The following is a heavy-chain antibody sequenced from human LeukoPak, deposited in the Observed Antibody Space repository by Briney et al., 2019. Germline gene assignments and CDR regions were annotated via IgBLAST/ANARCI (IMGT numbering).Heavy chain of an antibody. V-gene: IGHV1-46*01. D-gene: IGHD3-22*01. CDR1: VYTFTSYY. Sequence: ASVKVSFKSSVYTFTSYYIHWVRHAPGQGLEWIGIINPSGGSTSYAQKFQGRVTMTRDTSTSTVYMELSSLRSEDTAVYYCARGSDSSGYYHLNWFDPWGQGTLVTVSS. CDR3: ARGSDSSGYYHLNWFDP. CDR2: INPSGGST. J-gene: IGHJ5*02.